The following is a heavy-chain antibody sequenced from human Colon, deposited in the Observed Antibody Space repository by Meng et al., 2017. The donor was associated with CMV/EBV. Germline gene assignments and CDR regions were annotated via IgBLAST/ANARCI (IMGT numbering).Heavy chain of an antibody. Sequence: GESLKISCVVSEFSFSSYNFNWVRLAPGKGLEWVSYISSSGSTIYYADSVKGRFTISRDNAKNSLYLQMNSLRAEDTAVYYCARQLPSTFDYWGQGTLVTVSS. V-gene: IGHV3-48*04. CDR1: EFSFSSYN. CDR3: ARQLPSTFDY. D-gene: IGHD2-2*01. CDR2: ISSSGSTI. J-gene: IGHJ4*02.